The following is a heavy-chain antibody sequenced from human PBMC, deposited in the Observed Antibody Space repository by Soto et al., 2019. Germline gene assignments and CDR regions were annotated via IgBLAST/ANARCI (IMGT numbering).Heavy chain of an antibody. CDR3: ARSSSGWYPCYLDY. V-gene: IGHV4-4*02. Sequence: PSETLSLTCAVSSGSISSSNWWSWVRQPPGKGLEWIGEIYHSGSTNYNPSLKSRVTISVDKSKNQFSLKLSSVTAADTAVYYCARSSSGWYPCYLDYRGQGTLGTVSS. CDR1: SGSISSSNW. CDR2: IYHSGST. D-gene: IGHD6-19*01. J-gene: IGHJ4*02.